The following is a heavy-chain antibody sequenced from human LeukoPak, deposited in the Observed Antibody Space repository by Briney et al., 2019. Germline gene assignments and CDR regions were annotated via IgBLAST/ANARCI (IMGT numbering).Heavy chain of an antibody. J-gene: IGHJ6*03. CDR1: GFTFSSCE. D-gene: IGHD3-16*01. V-gene: IGHV3-48*03. Sequence: GGSLRLSCAASGFTFSSCEMNWVRQAPGKGLEWVSYISSSGSTIYYADSGKGRFISSRDNTKNSLYLQMNSLRAEDTAVYYCARVPHLRLYYYYMDVWGKGTTVTVSS. CDR3: ARVPHLRLYYYYMDV. CDR2: ISSSGSTI.